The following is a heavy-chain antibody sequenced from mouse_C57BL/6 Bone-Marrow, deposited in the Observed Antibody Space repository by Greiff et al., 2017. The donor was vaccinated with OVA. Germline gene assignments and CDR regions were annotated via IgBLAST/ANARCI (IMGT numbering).Heavy chain of an antibody. J-gene: IGHJ1*03. V-gene: IGHV1-55*01. Sequence: QVQLQQPGAELVKPGASVKMSCKASGYTFTSYWITWVKQRPGQGLEWIGDIYPGSGSTNYNEQFKSKATLTVDTSSSTAYMQLSSLTSEDSAVYYCTRRGEFITTVVATDWYFDVWGTGTTVTVSS. D-gene: IGHD1-1*01. CDR1: GYTFTSYW. CDR2: IYPGSGST. CDR3: TRRGEFITTVVATDWYFDV.